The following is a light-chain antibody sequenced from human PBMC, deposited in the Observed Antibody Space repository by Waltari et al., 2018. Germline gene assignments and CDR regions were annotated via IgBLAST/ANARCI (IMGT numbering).Light chain of an antibody. Sequence: VLTQSPATLSLSPGERATLSFRASQSVDDNMAWYQQNPGQSPRLPIYEASNRATGIPIRFSGSGFGTDFTLTISSLEPDDFAHYYCQQRRNWPPTFGQGTKVEIK. J-gene: IGKJ1*01. V-gene: IGKV3-11*01. CDR1: QSVDDN. CDR2: EAS. CDR3: QQRRNWPPT.